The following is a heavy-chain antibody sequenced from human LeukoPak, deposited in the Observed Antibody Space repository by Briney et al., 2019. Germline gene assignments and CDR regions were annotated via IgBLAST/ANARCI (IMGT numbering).Heavy chain of an antibody. V-gene: IGHV3-33*01. CDR1: GFTFRSYG. D-gene: IGHD2-15*01. CDR2: IWYDGSNK. CDR3: ARDEAGYCSGGSCRSFDY. J-gene: IGHJ4*02. Sequence: PGGSLRLSCAASGFTFRSYGMHWVRQAPGKGLEWVAVIWYDGSNKYYTDSVKGRFTISRDNSKNTLYLQMNSLRAEDTAVYYCARDEAGYCSGGSCRSFDYWGQGTLVTVSS.